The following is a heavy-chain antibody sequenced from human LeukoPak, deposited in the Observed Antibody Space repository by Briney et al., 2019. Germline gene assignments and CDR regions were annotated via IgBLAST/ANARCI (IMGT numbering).Heavy chain of an antibody. CDR2: IYHSGST. Sequence: PSQTLSLTRTVSGGSISSGGYYWSWIRQHPGKGLEWIGEIYHSGSTNYNPSLKSRVTISVDKSKNQFSLKLSSVTAADTAVYYCARLVRGVIITSWFDPWGQGTLVTVSS. V-gene: IGHV4-31*03. D-gene: IGHD3-10*01. CDR3: ARLVRGVIITSWFDP. J-gene: IGHJ5*02. CDR1: GGSISSGGYY.